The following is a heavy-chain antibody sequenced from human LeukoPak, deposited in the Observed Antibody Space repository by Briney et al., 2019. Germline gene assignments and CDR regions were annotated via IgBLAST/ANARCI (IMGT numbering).Heavy chain of an antibody. V-gene: IGHV1-2*02. CDR2: INPNSGGT. CDR1: GYTFTGSY. D-gene: IGHD3-22*01. J-gene: IGHJ4*02. CDR3: ARGRGITMIVAH. Sequence: GASLKVSCKASGYTFTGSYIHWVRQAPGQGLEWMGWINPNSGGTNYAQKFQGRVTMTRDTSISTAYMELSRLRSDDTAVYHCARGRGITMIVAHWGQGTLVTVSS.